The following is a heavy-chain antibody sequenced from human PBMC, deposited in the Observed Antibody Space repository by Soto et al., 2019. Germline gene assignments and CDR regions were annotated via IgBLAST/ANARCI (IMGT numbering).Heavy chain of an antibody. J-gene: IGHJ6*02. Sequence: ASVKVSCKASGGTFSSYAISWVRQAPGQGLEWMGGIIPIFGTANYAQKFQGRVTITADESTSTAYMELSSLRSEDTAVYYCARPSTQGSIGTIEQQLVQLPYYYYYGMDVWGQGTTVTVSS. CDR3: ARPSTQGSIGTIEQQLVQLPYYYYYGMDV. CDR2: IIPIFGTA. CDR1: GGTFSSYA. D-gene: IGHD6-13*01. V-gene: IGHV1-69*13.